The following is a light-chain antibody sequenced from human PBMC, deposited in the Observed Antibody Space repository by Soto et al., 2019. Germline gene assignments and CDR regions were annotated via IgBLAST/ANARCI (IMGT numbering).Light chain of an antibody. CDR2: SNI. CDR3: QSYDSSLGGSKGV. Sequence: QPVLTQPPSMSGAPGQRVTISCTGRSSDIGAGYDVHWYQQFPGTAPKLLIYSNINRPSGVPDRFSGSKSGTSASLAITGLQAEDEADYYCQSYDSSLGGSKGVFGGGTKVTVL. J-gene: IGLJ3*02. V-gene: IGLV1-40*01. CDR1: SSDIGAGYD.